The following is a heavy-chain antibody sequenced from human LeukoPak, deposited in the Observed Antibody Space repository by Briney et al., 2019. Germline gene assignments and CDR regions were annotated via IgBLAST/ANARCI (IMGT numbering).Heavy chain of an antibody. CDR3: AADNDLLDAFDI. Sequence: ASVKVSCKASGFTFTSSAMQWVRQARGQRLEWIGWIVVGSGNTNYAQKFQERVTITRDMSTSTAYMELRSLKSEDTAVYYCAADNDLLDAFDIWGQGTMVTVSS. D-gene: IGHD1-1*01. CDR1: GFTFTSSA. J-gene: IGHJ3*02. V-gene: IGHV1-58*02. CDR2: IVVGSGNT.